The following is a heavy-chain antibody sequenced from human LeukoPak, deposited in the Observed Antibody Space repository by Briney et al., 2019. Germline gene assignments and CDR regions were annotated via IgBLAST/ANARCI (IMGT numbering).Heavy chain of an antibody. CDR1: GGSFSGYY. CDR2: INHSGST. V-gene: IGHV4-34*01. CDR3: ARGQPRGSYFDY. D-gene: IGHD1-26*01. Sequence: KPSETLSLTCAVYGGSFSGYYWSWIRQPPGKGLEWIGEINHSGSTNYNPSLKSRVTISVDTSKNQFSLKLSSVTAADTAVYYCARGQPRGSYFDYWGQGTLVTVSS. J-gene: IGHJ4*02.